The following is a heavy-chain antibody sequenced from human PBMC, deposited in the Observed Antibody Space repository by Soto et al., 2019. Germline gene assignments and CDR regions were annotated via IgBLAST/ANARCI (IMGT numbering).Heavy chain of an antibody. CDR2: IYYSGST. D-gene: IGHD2-15*01. Sequence: SETLSLTCTVSGGSISSGDYYWSWIRQPPGKGLEWIGYIYYSGSTYYNPSLKSRVTISVDTSKNQFSLKLSSVTAADTAVYYCARFCSGGSCNWFDPWGQGTLVTVSS. CDR3: ARFCSGGSCNWFDP. CDR1: GGSISSGDYY. V-gene: IGHV4-30-4*01. J-gene: IGHJ5*02.